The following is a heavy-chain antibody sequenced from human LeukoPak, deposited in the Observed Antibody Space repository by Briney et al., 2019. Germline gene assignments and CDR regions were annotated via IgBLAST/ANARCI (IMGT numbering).Heavy chain of an antibody. CDR1: GFTLTNYN. V-gene: IGHV3-21*01. CDR2: ISFSSTDI. D-gene: IGHD5-12*01. J-gene: IGHJ4*02. Sequence: SGGSLRLSCAASGFTLTNYNMHWVRQAPGRVLEWVSSISFSSTDIYYADSVMGRVTISRDNAKNSLYLQVSSLRAEDTAVYYCARYSGYDYFFDLWGQGTLVTVSS. CDR3: ARYSGYDYFFDL.